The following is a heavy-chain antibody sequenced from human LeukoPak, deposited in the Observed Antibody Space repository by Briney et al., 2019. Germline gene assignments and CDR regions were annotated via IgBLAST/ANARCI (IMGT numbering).Heavy chain of an antibody. J-gene: IGHJ6*04. CDR2: IIPIFGTA. CDR3: ARETGYCSSTSCYLYYYGMDV. CDR1: GGTSISYA. V-gene: IGHV1-69*06. D-gene: IGHD2-2*01. Sequence: SVKVSFKASGGTSISYAISWVRQPPGQGLEWMGGIIPIFGTANYAQKFQGRVTITADKSTSTAYMELSSLRSEDTAVYYCARETGYCSSTSCYLYYYGMDVWGKGTTVTVSS.